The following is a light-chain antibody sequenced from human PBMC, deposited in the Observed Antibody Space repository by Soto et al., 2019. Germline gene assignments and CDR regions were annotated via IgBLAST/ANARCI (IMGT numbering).Light chain of an antibody. CDR3: QQYGSSGT. J-gene: IGKJ1*01. CDR2: GAS. CDR1: QSVSSN. V-gene: IGKV3-20*01. Sequence: EIVMTQSPATMSVSPGERATLSCRASQSVSSNLAWYQQKPGQAPRLLIYGASNRATGIPDRFSGSGSGTDFTPTISRLEPEDFAVYYCQQYGSSGTFGQGTKVDIK.